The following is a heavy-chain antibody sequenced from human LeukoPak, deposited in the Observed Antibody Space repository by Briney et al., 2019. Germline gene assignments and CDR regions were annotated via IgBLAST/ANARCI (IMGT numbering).Heavy chain of an antibody. Sequence: GGSLRLSCAASGFTFSSYGMNWVRQAPGKGLEWVSNIYLDGSEKYCVDSVKGRFTISGDNAKNSLYLQMNSLRAEDTAVYYCARGGFRFFAHWGQGTLVTVSS. D-gene: IGHD3-22*01. J-gene: IGHJ5*02. V-gene: IGHV3-7*04. CDR2: IYLDGSEK. CDR3: ARGGFRFFAH. CDR1: GFTFSSYG.